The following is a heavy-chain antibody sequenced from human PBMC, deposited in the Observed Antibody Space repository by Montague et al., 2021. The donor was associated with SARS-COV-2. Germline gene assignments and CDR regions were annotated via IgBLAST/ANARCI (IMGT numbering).Heavy chain of an antibody. D-gene: IGHD2-15*01. CDR3: TGQRWRGRFDP. V-gene: IGHV4-39*01. J-gene: IGHJ5*02. CDR2: VXXRGQT. CDR1: GGSVYSNADHLNSDY. Sequence: SETLSLTCDVSGGSVYSNADHLNSDYWAWVRQSPGRGLEWIGSVXXRGQTWRNPSFRGRLTMSVDTSKNSVSLRLTSVTAADTAMYYCTGQRWRGRFDPWGLGTLVIVSS.